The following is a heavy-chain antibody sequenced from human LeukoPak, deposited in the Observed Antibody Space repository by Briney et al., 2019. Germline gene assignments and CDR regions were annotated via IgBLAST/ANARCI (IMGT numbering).Heavy chain of an antibody. Sequence: GASVKVSCKASGYTFTSYAMNWVRQAPGQGLEWMGWINTNTGNPTYAQGFTGRFVFSLDTSVSTAYLQISSLKAEDTAVYYCARVKAVNPIYRRGWFDPWGQGTLVTVSS. V-gene: IGHV7-4-1*02. D-gene: IGHD5-12*01. CDR2: INTNTGNP. CDR1: GYTFTSYA. J-gene: IGHJ5*02. CDR3: ARVKAVNPIYRRGWFDP.